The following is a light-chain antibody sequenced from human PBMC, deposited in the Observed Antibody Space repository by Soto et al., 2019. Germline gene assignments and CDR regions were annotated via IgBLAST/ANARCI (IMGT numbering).Light chain of an antibody. CDR2: YAS. J-gene: IGKJ1*01. CDR3: QQRSNWHPGT. Sequence: EIELTQSPATLSVSPGDRATLSCRASQSVSSYLAWYQQKPGQAPTLLIYYASNRATGIPARFSGSGSGTDFTPTISSLEPEDVAVYYCQQRSNWHPGTFGQGTKVEIK. CDR1: QSVSSY. V-gene: IGKV3-11*01.